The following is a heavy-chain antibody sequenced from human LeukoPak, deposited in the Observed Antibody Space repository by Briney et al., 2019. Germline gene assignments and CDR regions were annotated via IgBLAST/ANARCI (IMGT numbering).Heavy chain of an antibody. V-gene: IGHV4-34*01. J-gene: IGHJ4*02. CDR2: INHSGST. D-gene: IGHD3-22*01. CDR3: ARHVSYYDSSGYWPSLGPSFDY. Sequence: PSETLSLTCAVYGGSFSGYYWSWIRQPPGKGLEWSGEINHSGSTNYNPSLKSPVTISVDTPQHQFSMTLSSVTAADTAVYYCARHVSYYDSSGYWPSLGPSFDYWGQGTLVTVSS. CDR1: GGSFSGYY.